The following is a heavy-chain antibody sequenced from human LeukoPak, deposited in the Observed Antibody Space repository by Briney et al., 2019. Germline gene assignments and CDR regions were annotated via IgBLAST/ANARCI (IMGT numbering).Heavy chain of an antibody. D-gene: IGHD6-19*01. CDR2: INPNSGGT. V-gene: IGHV1-2*02. J-gene: IGHJ4*02. CDR1: GYTFTGYY. Sequence: ASVKVSCKASGYTFTGYYMHWVRQAPGQGLEWKGWINPNSGGTNYAQKFQGRVAMTRDTSISTAYMELSRLRSDDTAVYYCARDQAAVAGTDGNYWGQGTLVTVSS. CDR3: ARDQAAVAGTDGNY.